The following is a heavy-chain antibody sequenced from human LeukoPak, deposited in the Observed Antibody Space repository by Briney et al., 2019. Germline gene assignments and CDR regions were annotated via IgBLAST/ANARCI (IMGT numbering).Heavy chain of an antibody. V-gene: IGHV4-34*01. CDR1: GVSFSTYY. CDR3: ARQLYGSDY. J-gene: IGHJ4*02. CDR2: VNHSGYT. D-gene: IGHD4-17*01. Sequence: SETLSLTCDVSGVSFSTYYWSWIHQSAEKGLEWIGEVNHSGYTNYNPSLKGRVTISVDTSKNQFSLKLSSVTAADTAVYYCARQLYGSDYWGQGTLVTVSS.